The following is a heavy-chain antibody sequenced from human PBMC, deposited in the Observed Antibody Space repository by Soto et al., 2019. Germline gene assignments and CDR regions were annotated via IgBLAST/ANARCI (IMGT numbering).Heavy chain of an antibody. Sequence: QLLQSGGGLVQPGGSLTLSCAASGFTFGTPDMSWVRQAPGEGLEWVSTIDGSGGITYYADSVKGRFTISRDNSRNTVYLQMNSLRGDDTALYYCVKNSGGFKTWGQGALVTVSS. CDR1: GFTFGTPD. V-gene: IGHV3-23*01. CDR3: VKNSGGFKT. J-gene: IGHJ5*02. D-gene: IGHD3-10*01. CDR2: IDGSGGIT.